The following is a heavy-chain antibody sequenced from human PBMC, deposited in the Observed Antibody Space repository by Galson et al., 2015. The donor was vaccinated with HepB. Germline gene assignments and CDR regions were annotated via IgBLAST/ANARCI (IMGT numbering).Heavy chain of an antibody. D-gene: IGHD3-16*01. J-gene: IGHJ4*02. Sequence: SVKVSCKASGYTFTSYGISWVRQAPGQGLEWMGWISAYNGNTNYAQKLQGRVTMTTDTSTSTAYMELRSLRSDDTAVYYCARSLRRNRGIMITFGGPEPDFDYWGQGTLVTVSS. V-gene: IGHV1-18*04. CDR3: ARSLRRNRGIMITFGGPEPDFDY. CDR1: GYTFTSYG. CDR2: ISAYNGNT.